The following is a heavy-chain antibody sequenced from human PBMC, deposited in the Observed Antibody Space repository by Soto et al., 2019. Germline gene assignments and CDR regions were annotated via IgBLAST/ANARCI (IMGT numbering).Heavy chain of an antibody. D-gene: IGHD1-7*01. CDR2: IIPIFGTA. CDR1: GGTFSSYA. CDR3: GRDWELELINMDV. J-gene: IGHJ6*02. Sequence: GASVKVSCKASGGTFSSYAISWVRQAPGQGLEWMGGIIPIFGTANYAQKLQGIVTITADESTSTAYMELSSLRAEDTAVYYCGRDWELELINMDVWGQGTTVTVSS. V-gene: IGHV1-69*13.